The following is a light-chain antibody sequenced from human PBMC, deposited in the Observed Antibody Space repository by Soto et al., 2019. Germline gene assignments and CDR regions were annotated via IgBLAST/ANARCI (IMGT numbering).Light chain of an antibody. Sequence: EIVLTQSPGTLSLSPGERATLSCRASQSVSSSSLAWYQQKRGQAPRLLIHDASSRATGIPDRFSGSGSGTHFTLTISRLEPEDFAVYYCQQYGGSPRTFGQGTKVEVK. J-gene: IGKJ1*01. CDR3: QQYGGSPRT. CDR2: DAS. V-gene: IGKV3-20*01. CDR1: QSVSSSS.